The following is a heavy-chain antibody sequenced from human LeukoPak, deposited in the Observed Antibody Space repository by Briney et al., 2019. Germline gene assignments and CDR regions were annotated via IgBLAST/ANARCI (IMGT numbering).Heavy chain of an antibody. CDR3: ARSIGSSGYYLFDY. CDR2: IYHSGST. D-gene: IGHD3-22*01. V-gene: IGHV4-4*02. CDR1: GGSISNSNW. Sequence: SGTLSLTCAVSGGSISNSNWWSWVRQPPGKGLEWIGEIYHSGSTNYNPSLKSRVTISVDKSKNQFSLNLSSVTAADTAVYYCARSIGSSGYYLFDYWDQGTLVTVSS. J-gene: IGHJ4*02.